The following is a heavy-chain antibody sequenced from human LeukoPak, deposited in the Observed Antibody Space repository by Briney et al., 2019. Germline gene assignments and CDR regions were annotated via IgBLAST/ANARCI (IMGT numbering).Heavy chain of an antibody. Sequence: GGSLRLSCAASGFTLSNYAMSWVRQAPGEGLEWVSTISDSGAGTYYADSVKGRFTISRDTSKNTLFLLVNSLRAEDTAVYYCATQNFDFWGQGTLVTVSS. CDR1: GFTLSNYA. V-gene: IGHV3-23*01. CDR2: ISDSGAGT. J-gene: IGHJ4*02. CDR3: ATQNFDF.